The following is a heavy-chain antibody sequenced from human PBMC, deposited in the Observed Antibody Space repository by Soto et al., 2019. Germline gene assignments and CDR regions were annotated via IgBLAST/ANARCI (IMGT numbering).Heavy chain of an antibody. Sequence: SETLSLTCAVYGGSFSGYYWSWIRQPPGKGLEWIGEINHSGSTNYNPSLKSRVTMSVDTSKNQFSLKLSSVTAADTAVYYCARDQTDPVLMTNYFDYWGQGALVTVSS. CDR2: INHSGST. V-gene: IGHV4-34*01. J-gene: IGHJ4*02. CDR1: GGSFSGYY. CDR3: ARDQTDPVLMTNYFDY. D-gene: IGHD3-16*01.